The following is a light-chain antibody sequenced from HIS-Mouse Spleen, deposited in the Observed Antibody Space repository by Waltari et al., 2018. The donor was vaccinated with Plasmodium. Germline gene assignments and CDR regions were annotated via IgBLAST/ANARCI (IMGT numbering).Light chain of an antibody. J-gene: IGKJ3*01. CDR1: QDISNY. CDR2: DAS. CDR3: QQYDNLPPLFT. V-gene: IGKV1-33*01. Sequence: DIQMTQSPSSLSASLGARVPITCQASQDISNYLNWYQQKPGKAPKLLIYDASNLETGVPSRFSGSGSGTDFTFTISSLQPEDIATYYCQQYDNLPPLFTFGPGTKVDIK.